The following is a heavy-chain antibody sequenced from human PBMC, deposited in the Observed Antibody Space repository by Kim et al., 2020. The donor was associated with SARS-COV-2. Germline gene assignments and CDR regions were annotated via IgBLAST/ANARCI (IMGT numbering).Heavy chain of an antibody. V-gene: IGHV3-49*02. J-gene: IGHJ4*02. Sequence: TTEYAASVKGRFTISRDDSKSIAYLQMNSLRTEDTAVYYCTRGRAYFDYWGQGTLVTIS. CDR3: TRGRAYFDY. CDR2: TT.